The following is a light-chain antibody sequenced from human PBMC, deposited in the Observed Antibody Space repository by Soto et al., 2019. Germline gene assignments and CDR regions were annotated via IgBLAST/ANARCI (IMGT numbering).Light chain of an antibody. V-gene: IGKV3-15*01. Sequence: EIVMTQSPATLSVSPGERAILSCRASQSVSSNLAWYQQKPGQAPRLLIYGASTRATGIPARFSGSGSGTEFTLTISSLQSEDFAVYYCQQYNNWPPLFGGGTKVEIK. CDR3: QQYNNWPPL. CDR2: GAS. J-gene: IGKJ4*01. CDR1: QSVSSN.